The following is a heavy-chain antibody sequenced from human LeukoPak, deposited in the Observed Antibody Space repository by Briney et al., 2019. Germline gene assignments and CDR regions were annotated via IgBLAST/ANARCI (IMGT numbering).Heavy chain of an antibody. D-gene: IGHD3-22*01. Sequence: ASVKVSCKASGYTFTNYAFSWVRQAPGQGLEWMGWISAYNGNTIHAQKLQGRVTMTTDTSTNTAYMELRSLRSDDTAVYYCARAMDSSGYYWGLMDYWGQGTLVTVSS. CDR1: GYTFTNYA. J-gene: IGHJ4*02. V-gene: IGHV1-18*01. CDR2: ISAYNGNT. CDR3: ARAMDSSGYYWGLMDY.